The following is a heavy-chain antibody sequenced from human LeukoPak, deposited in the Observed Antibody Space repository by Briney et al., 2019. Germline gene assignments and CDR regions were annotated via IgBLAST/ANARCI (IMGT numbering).Heavy chain of an antibody. V-gene: IGHV3-23*01. D-gene: IGHD2-2*02. CDR1: GFTFSNYA. CDR2: ISGGGKTT. J-gene: IGHJ3*02. Sequence: GGSLRLSCAASGFTFSNYAMNWVRQAPGKGLEWVSGISGGGKTTNYADSVRGRFTISRDNSKNTLYLQPNSLRDEDTAVFYCAKDRAHQLLYRDVFDIWGQGTMVTVSS. CDR3: AKDRAHQLLYRDVFDI.